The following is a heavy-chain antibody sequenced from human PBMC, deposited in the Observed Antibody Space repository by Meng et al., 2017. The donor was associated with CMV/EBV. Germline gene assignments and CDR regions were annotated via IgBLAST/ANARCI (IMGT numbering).Heavy chain of an antibody. CDR2: INSDGNST. Sequence: GESLKISCAASGFTFSSYWMNWVRQAPGKGLVWVSGINSDGNSTRYVDSVQGRFSISRDNAKNSLYLEMNSLRAEDTALYYCARTPNLRSPDYWGQGTLVTVSS. CDR3: ARTPNLRSPDY. V-gene: IGHV3-74*01. D-gene: IGHD4-17*01. CDR1: GFTFSSYW. J-gene: IGHJ4*02.